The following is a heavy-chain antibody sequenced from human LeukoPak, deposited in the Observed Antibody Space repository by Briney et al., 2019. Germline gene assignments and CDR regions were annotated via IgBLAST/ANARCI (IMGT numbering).Heavy chain of an antibody. D-gene: IGHD2-2*01. CDR1: GGSFSGYY. V-gene: IGHV4-34*01. CDR2: INHSGST. CDR3: ARSRIVVVPAAHPNDAFDI. J-gene: IGHJ3*02. Sequence: SETLSLTCAVYGGSFSGYYWSWIRQPPGKGLEWIGEINHSGSTNYNPSLKSRVTISVDTSKNQFSLKLSSVTAADTAVYYCARSRIVVVPAAHPNDAFDIWGQGTMVTVSS.